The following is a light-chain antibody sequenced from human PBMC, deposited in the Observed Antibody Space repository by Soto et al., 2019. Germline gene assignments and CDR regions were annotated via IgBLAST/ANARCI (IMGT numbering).Light chain of an antibody. Sequence: QSVLTQPPSVSGAPGQRVTISCTGSSSNIGAGYDVHWYQQLPGTAPKLLVYGYNNRPSGVPDRFSVSKSGTSASLTITGLQTEDEADYYCQSYDSSLSAWVFGGGTRSPS. CDR2: GYN. CDR1: SSNIGAGYD. CDR3: QSYDSSLSAWV. V-gene: IGLV1-40*01. J-gene: IGLJ2*01.